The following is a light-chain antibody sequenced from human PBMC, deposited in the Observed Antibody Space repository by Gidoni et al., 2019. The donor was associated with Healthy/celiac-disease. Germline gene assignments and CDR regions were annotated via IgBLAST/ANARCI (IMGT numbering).Light chain of an antibody. CDR2: WAS. V-gene: IGKV4-1*01. CDR3: QQYYSTPPYT. Sequence: IVMTQSPASLTVSLGERATINCKSSQRVFYSSNNKNYLAWYQQKPGQPPKLPIYWASTREAGVPDRFSGSGSGTDFTLTISSLQAEDVAVYYCQQYYSTPPYTCGGGTKVEIK. J-gene: IGKJ4*01. CDR1: QRVFYSSNNKNY.